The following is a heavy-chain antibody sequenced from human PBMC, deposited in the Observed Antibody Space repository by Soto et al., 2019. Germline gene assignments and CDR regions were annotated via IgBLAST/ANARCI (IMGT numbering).Heavy chain of an antibody. V-gene: IGHV1-69*04. CDR1: GGTFSSYT. D-gene: IGHD2-2*01. CDR2: IIPILGIA. J-gene: IGHJ3*02. CDR3: ARDGSSTSCYHVSSFDI. Sequence: ASXKVSCKASGGTFSSYTISWVRQAPGQGLEWMGRIIPILGIANYAQKFQGRVTITADKSTSTAYMELSSLRSEDTALYYCARDGSSTSCYHVSSFDIWGQGTMVTVSS.